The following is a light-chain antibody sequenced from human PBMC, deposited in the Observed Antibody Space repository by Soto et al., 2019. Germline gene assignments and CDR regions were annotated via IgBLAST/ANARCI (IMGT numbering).Light chain of an antibody. J-gene: IGKJ2*01. CDR2: GAS. V-gene: IGKV3D-15*01. Sequence: EILMTQSPATLSMSPGERATLSCRANQSVSTNLAWYQQRPGQPPRLLIYGASTRATGIPARFSGSGSETDFTLTISSLQSEDFAVYYCQQYNFWNTFGQGTKLEIK. CDR3: QQYNFWNT. CDR1: QSVSTN.